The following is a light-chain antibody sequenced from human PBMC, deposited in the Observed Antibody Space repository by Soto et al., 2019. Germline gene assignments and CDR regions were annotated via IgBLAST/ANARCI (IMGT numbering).Light chain of an antibody. CDR2: DVS. J-gene: IGLJ1*01. Sequence: QSVLTQPASVSGSPGQSITISCTGTSSDVGGYNYVSWYQQHPGKAPKLLIYDVSNRPSGASNRFSGSKSGNTASLTISGLQAEDDADYYCSSYTGSTTLHYVFGTGTNVTVL. CDR3: SSYTGSTTLHYV. CDR1: SSDVGGYNY. V-gene: IGLV2-14*01.